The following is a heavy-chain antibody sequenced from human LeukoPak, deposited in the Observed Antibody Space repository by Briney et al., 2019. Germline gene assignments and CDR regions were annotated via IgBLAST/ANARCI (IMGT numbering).Heavy chain of an antibody. CDR3: ARSSVAVADPNWFDP. Sequence: GGSLRLSCAASGFTFSSYAMSWVRQAPGKGLEWVSAISGSGGSTYYADSVKGRFTISRDNSKNTLYLQMNSLRAEDTAVYYCARSSVAVADPNWFDPWGQGTLVTVSS. CDR2: ISGSGGST. CDR1: GFTFSSYA. J-gene: IGHJ5*02. V-gene: IGHV3-23*01. D-gene: IGHD6-19*01.